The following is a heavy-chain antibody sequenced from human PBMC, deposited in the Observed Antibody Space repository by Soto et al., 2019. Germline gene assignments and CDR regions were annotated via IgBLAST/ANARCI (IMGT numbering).Heavy chain of an antibody. CDR1: GFTFSSYA. Sequence: EVQLLESGGGLVQPGGSLRLSCAASGFTFSSYAMRWVRQAPVKGLEWVSAISGSGGSTYYADSVKGRFTISRDHSKNTLSLQMNSLRAEDTAVYYCARRGSGSYYDYWGQGTLVTVSS. D-gene: IGHD1-26*01. V-gene: IGHV3-23*01. CDR3: ARRGSGSYYDY. J-gene: IGHJ4*02. CDR2: ISGSGGST.